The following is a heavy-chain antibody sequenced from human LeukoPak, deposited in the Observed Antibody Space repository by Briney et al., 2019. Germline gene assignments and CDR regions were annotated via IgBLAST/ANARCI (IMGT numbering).Heavy chain of an antibody. CDR2: MNPNSGNT. D-gene: IGHD3-10*01. CDR3: ARGRRGVRGVIIYYYYMDV. Sequence: ASVKVSCKASGYTFTSYDINWVRQATGQGLEWMGWMNPNSGNTGYAQKFQGRVTMTRNTSISTAYMELSSLRSEDTAVYYSARGRRGVRGVIIYYYYMDVWGKGTTVTVSS. J-gene: IGHJ6*03. V-gene: IGHV1-8*01. CDR1: GYTFTSYD.